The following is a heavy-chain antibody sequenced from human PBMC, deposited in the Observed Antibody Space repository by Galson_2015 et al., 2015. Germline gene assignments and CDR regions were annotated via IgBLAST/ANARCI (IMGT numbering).Heavy chain of an antibody. J-gene: IGHJ3*02. V-gene: IGHV7-4-1*02. D-gene: IGHD5-12*01. CDR2: INTNTGNP. CDR3: ASEYSGYGGPFDI. Sequence: SVKVSCKASGDTFSSHAMNWVRQAPGQGLEWMGWINTNTGNPIYAQGFTGRFVFSLDTSVSTAYLQISSLKAEDTAVYYCASEYSGYGGPFDIWGQGTMVTVPS. CDR1: GDTFSSHA.